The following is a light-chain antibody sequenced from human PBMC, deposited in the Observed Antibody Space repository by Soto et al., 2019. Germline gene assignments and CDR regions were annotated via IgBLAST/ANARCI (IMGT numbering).Light chain of an antibody. CDR1: QSVSSSY. Sequence: EIVLTQSPGTLSLSPGERATLSCRASQSVSSSYLAWYQQRPGQAPRLLIYGASSRATGIPDRFSGSGSGTMCTLTSSMEQEEFVVDYCQQRYTCRPITFGQGTRLEI. J-gene: IGKJ5*01. V-gene: IGKV3D-20*02. CDR3: QQRYTCRPIT. CDR2: GAS.